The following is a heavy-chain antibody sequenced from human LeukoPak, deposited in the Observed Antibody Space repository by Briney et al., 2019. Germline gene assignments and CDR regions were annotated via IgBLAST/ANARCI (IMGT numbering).Heavy chain of an antibody. J-gene: IGHJ4*02. CDR3: ARDGGYDFWSGYYQDY. Sequence: SCKVSGYTLTELSMHWVRQAPGKGLEWVALISYDANIGSNKYYADSVKGRFTISRDNSKNTLYLQMNSLRAEDTAVYYCARDGGYDFWSGYYQDYWGQGTLVTVSS. D-gene: IGHD3-3*01. V-gene: IGHV3-30-3*01. CDR2: ISYDANIGSNK. CDR1: GYTLTELS.